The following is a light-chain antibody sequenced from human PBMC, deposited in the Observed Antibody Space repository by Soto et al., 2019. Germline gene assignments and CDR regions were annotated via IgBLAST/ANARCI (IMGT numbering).Light chain of an antibody. Sequence: QSVLTQPPSMSGAPGQTITISCTGSNSNIGAGYDVNWYQQLPGAAPKVLIFGNSNRPSDVPDRFSGSKSGTSASLAITGLQSDDEADYYCQSFDNSLSAWVFGGGTQLTVL. J-gene: IGLJ2*01. V-gene: IGLV1-40*01. CDR2: GNS. CDR3: QSFDNSLSAWV. CDR1: NSNIGAGYD.